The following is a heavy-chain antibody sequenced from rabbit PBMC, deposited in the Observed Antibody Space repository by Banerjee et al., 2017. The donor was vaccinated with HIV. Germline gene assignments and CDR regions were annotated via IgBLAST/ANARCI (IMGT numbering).Heavy chain of an antibody. V-gene: IGHV1S43*01. D-gene: IGHD4-1*01. CDR3: ARDLAGVIGWNFDL. J-gene: IGHJ4*01. Sequence: LEWIACIYTSSGSTWYASWAKGRFTISRSTSLNTVDLKMTSLTAADTATYFCARDLAGVIGWNFDLWGPGTLVTVS. CDR2: IYTSSGST.